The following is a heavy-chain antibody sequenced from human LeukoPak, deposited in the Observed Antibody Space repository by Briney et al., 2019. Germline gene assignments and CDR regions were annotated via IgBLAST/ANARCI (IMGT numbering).Heavy chain of an antibody. V-gene: IGHV1-2*02. D-gene: IGHD5-12*01. CDR2: INPNSGGT. CDR1: GYSLTAYD. Sequence: GASVKVSCKASGYSLTAYDMHCVRQAPGQGLEGMGWINPNSGGTTYARKFQGRVTMTRDTSISTGYVELRRLRSDDTAVYYCASSVISGSLGVDYWGQGTLVTVSS. J-gene: IGHJ4*02. CDR3: ASSVISGSLGVDY.